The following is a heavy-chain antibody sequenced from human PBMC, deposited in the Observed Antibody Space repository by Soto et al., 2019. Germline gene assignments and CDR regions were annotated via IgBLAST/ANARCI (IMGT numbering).Heavy chain of an antibody. CDR3: ARAASTSMDMPTIDY. CDR2: INPSGGST. V-gene: IGHV1-46*01. J-gene: IGHJ4*02. Sequence: ASVKVSCKASGYTFTSYYMHWLRQAPGQGLEWMGIINPSGGSTSYAQKFQGRVTMTRDTSTSTVYMELSSLRSEDTAVYYCARAASTSMDMPTIDYWGQGTLVTVSS. CDR1: GYTFTSYY. D-gene: IGHD2-2*01.